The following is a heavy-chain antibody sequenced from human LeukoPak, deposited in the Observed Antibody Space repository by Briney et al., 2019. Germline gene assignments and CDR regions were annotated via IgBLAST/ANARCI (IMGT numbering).Heavy chain of an antibody. CDR3: ARSMVRGVCQN. J-gene: IGHJ4*02. CDR2: IYSGGST. V-gene: IGHV3-53*01. CDR1: RCTVMSNY. Sequence: GLSVGLPCASSRCTVMSNYMSWVRQAPGKGWEGGSVIYSGGSTYYADSVKGRFTISRDNSKNTLYLQLNSLRAEDTAVYYCARSMVRGVCQNWGQGTMVTVS. D-gene: IGHD3-10*01.